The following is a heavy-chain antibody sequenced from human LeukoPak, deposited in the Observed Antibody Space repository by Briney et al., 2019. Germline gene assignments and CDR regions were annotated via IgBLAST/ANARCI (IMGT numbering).Heavy chain of an antibody. D-gene: IGHD2-8*01. CDR3: AKCHCTNCICWLD. J-gene: IGHJ4*02. Sequence: GGSLRLSCAASGFTVSSTYMSWVRQAPGKGLEWVSIIYSAGSTYYADSVKGRFTISRHNSKNTLYLQINSLRAEDTAVYYCAKCHCTNCICWLDRGQGTLVTVSS. CDR1: GFTVSSTY. V-gene: IGHV3-53*01. CDR2: IYSAGST.